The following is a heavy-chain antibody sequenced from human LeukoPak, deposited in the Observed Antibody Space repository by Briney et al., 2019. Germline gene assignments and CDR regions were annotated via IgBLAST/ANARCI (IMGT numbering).Heavy chain of an antibody. D-gene: IGHD3-10*01. CDR2: ISSSSSNI. CDR3: AKVAKYYYGSETYYFFEH. Sequence: GGSLRLSCAASGFTFSSYSMNWLRQAPGKGLEWVSSISSSSSNIYYADSVKGRFTISRDNAKNSLFLQMNSLRVEDTAVYYCAKVAKYYYGSETYYFFEHWGQGTPVTASS. J-gene: IGHJ4*02. V-gene: IGHV3-21*01. CDR1: GFTFSSYS.